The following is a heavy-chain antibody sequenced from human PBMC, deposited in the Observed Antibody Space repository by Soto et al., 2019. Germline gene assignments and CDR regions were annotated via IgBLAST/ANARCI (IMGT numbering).Heavy chain of an antibody. D-gene: IGHD3-10*01. V-gene: IGHV4-59*08. CDR3: AGNLLLWFGELTAWFDP. CDR2: IYYSGST. J-gene: IGHJ5*02. CDR1: GGSISSYY. Sequence: SETLSLTCTVSGGSISSYYWSWIRQPPGKGLEWIGYIYYSGSTNYNPSLKSRVTISVDTSKNQFSLKLSSVTAADTAVYYCAGNLLLWFGELTAWFDPWGQGTLVTV.